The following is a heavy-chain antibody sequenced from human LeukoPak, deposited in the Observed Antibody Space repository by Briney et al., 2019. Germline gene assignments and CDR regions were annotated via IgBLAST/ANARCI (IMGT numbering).Heavy chain of an antibody. J-gene: IGHJ5*02. CDR3: ARSPVLLWFGEFDP. Sequence: ASVKVSCKASGDTFSSYTISWVRQAPGQGLEWMGRIIPILGIANYAQKFQGRVTITADKSMSTAYMELSSLRSEDTAVYYCARSPVLLWFGEFDPWGQGTLVTVSS. CDR2: IIPILGIA. CDR1: GDTFSSYT. V-gene: IGHV1-69*02. D-gene: IGHD3-10*01.